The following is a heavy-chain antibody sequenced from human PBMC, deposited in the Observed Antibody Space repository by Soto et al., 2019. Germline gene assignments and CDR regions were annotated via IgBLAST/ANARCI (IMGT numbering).Heavy chain of an antibody. V-gene: IGHV1-18*01. D-gene: IGHD2-2*01. CDR1: GYTFTSYG. CDR3: ARGSLDCDSTSCLHSYYYGVDV. J-gene: IGHJ6*02. Sequence: QVQLVQSGAEVKKPGASVKVSCKASGYTFTSYGISWVRQAPGQGLEWMGWISAYNGNTNYAQKLQGRVTMTTDTSTSTAYMELRSLRSDDTAVYYCARGSLDCDSTSCLHSYYYGVDVWGQGTTVAVSS. CDR2: ISAYNGNT.